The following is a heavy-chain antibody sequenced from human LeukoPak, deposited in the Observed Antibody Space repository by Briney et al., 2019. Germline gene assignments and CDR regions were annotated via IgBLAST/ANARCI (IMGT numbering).Heavy chain of an antibody. J-gene: IGHJ3*02. D-gene: IGHD3-10*01. CDR1: GGSISSYY. CDR2: IYYSGST. CDR3: ARASPVLLWFGELLYDAFDI. Sequence: SETLSLTCTVSGGSISSYYWSWIRQPPGKGLEWIGYIYYSGSTNYNPSLKSRVTISVDTSKNQFSLKLSSVTAADTAVYYCARASPVLLWFGELLYDAFDIWGQGTMVTVSS. V-gene: IGHV4-59*01.